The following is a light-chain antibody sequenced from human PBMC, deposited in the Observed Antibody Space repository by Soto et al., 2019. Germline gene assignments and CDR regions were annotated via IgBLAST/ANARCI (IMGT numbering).Light chain of an antibody. CDR2: GNS. V-gene: IGLV1-40*01. Sequence: QSVPTQPPSVSRAPGQRVTISCTGSSSNIGAGYDVHWYQQLPGTAPKLLMYGNSNRPSGVPDRFSGSKSGTSASLAITGLQAEDETDYYCQSYDSSLSVVFGGGTKLTLL. CDR1: SSNIGAGYD. J-gene: IGLJ2*01. CDR3: QSYDSSLSVV.